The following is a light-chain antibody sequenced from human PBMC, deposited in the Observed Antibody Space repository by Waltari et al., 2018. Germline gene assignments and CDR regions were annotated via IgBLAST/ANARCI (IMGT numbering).Light chain of an antibody. Sequence: IVMTQSPATLSVSPGARATLSSRASQSVSSNLAWYQQKPGQAPRLLIYGASTRATGIPARFSGSGSGTEFTLTISSLQSEDFAVYYCQQYNNWPPWTFGQGTKVEIK. V-gene: IGKV3-15*01. J-gene: IGKJ1*01. CDR3: QQYNNWPPWT. CDR2: GAS. CDR1: QSVSSN.